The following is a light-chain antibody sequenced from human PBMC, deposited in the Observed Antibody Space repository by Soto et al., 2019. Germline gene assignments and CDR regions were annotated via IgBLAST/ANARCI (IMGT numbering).Light chain of an antibody. CDR1: SSDVGGYNY. CDR3: SSYTTSSTVV. Sequence: QSALTQPASVSGSPGQSITISCTGTSSDVGGYNYVSWYQQHPGKAPKLMVYEVSYRPSGVSSRFSGSKSGNTASLTISGLQAEDEADYYCSSYTTSSTVVFGGGTKLTVL. CDR2: EVS. V-gene: IGLV2-14*01. J-gene: IGLJ2*01.